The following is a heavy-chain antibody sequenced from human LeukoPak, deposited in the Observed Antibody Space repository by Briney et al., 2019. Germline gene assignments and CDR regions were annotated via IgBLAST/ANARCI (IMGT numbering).Heavy chain of an antibody. CDR1: GFTFSSYS. Sequence: GGSLRLSCAASGFTFSSYSMNWVRQAPGKGLEWVSSISTSSSYVYYADSVKGRFTISRDNSKNTLYLQMNSLRAEDTAVYYCARDHFNDSSGYKDYWGQGTLVTVSS. CDR2: ISTSSSYV. D-gene: IGHD3-22*01. J-gene: IGHJ4*02. V-gene: IGHV3-21*01. CDR3: ARDHFNDSSGYKDY.